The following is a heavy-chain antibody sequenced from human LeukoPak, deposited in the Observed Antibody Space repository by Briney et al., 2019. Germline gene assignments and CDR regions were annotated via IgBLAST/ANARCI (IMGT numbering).Heavy chain of an antibody. V-gene: IGHV3-23*01. J-gene: IGHJ4*02. CDR3: AKDPVYSTSQRYFDY. Sequence: PGGSLRLSCEASGFTFSSYAMSWVRQAPGTGLEWVSAISGSGSSIYHADSVKGRFTISKDSSKNTVYLQMNNLRDEDTALYYCAKDPVYSTSQRYFDYWGQGTLVTVSS. CDR2: ISGSGSSI. D-gene: IGHD6-13*01. CDR1: GFTFSSYA.